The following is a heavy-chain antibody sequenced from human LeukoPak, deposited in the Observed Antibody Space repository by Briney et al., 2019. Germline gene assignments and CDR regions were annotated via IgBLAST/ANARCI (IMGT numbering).Heavy chain of an antibody. CDR3: AKSRLVVTAFDY. Sequence: PGGSLRLSCVASGFTFSRHGMNWVRQAPGKGLEWVSGISPSGDIKYYVDSVKGRFTVSRDNSRNTLFLQMNSLRGEDTAVYYCAKSRLVVTAFDYWGQGTLVTVSS. V-gene: IGHV3-23*01. D-gene: IGHD4-23*01. CDR2: ISPSGDIK. J-gene: IGHJ4*02. CDR1: GFTFSRHG.